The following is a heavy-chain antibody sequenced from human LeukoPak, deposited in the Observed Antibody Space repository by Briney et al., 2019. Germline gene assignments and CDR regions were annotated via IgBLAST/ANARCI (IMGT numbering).Heavy chain of an antibody. D-gene: IGHD2-2*01. V-gene: IGHV5-51*01. J-gene: IGHJ1*01. CDR2: IYPANSDT. Sequence: PGGSRKISGKGSGYLFTSYWIGWARQMPGKGLEWMAIIYPANSDTRYSPSFQGQVTISADKSISTAYLQWSSLKASDTAMYYCARPACSSTSCYLYFQYWGQGTLVTVSS. CDR3: ARPACSSTSCYLYFQY. CDR1: GYLFTSYW.